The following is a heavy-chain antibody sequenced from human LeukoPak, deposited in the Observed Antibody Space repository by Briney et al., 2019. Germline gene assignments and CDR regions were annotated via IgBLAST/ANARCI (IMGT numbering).Heavy chain of an antibody. Sequence: SETLSLTCTVSGGSISSYYWSWIRQPPGKGLEWIGYIYYSGSTNYNPSLKSRVTISVDTSKNQFSLKLSSVTAADTAVYYCAREVRNMIVNYFDYWGQGTLVTVSS. CDR3: AREVRNMIVNYFDY. CDR1: GGSISSYY. CDR2: IYYSGST. V-gene: IGHV4-59*12. J-gene: IGHJ4*02. D-gene: IGHD3-22*01.